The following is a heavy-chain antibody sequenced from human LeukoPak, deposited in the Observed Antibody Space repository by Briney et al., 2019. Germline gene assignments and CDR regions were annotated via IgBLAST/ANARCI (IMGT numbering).Heavy chain of an antibody. CDR3: ARAGEVRYFDWSHYGMDV. J-gene: IGHJ6*02. CDR2: IDPNSGGT. CDR1: GYTFTGYY. D-gene: IGHD3-9*01. V-gene: IGHV1-2*04. Sequence: ASVKVSCKASGYTFTGYYMHWVRQAPGQGLEWMGWIDPNSGGTNYAKKFQGWVTMTRDTSISTAYMELSRLRSDDTAVYYCARAGEVRYFDWSHYGMDVWGQGTTVTVSS.